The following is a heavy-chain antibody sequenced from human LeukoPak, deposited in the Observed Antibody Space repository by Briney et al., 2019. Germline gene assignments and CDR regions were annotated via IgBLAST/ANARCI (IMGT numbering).Heavy chain of an antibody. CDR2: ITCYGAT. Sequence: PGGSLRLSCASSGFTFSNFARMGVGQAPGTGRHWVSSITCYGATFYADSVRGRFTIFRDTSMNTLFLQMNSMGAEDKAVYYCAKGAAAGKVDWFDPWGQGTLVTVSS. J-gene: IGHJ5*02. D-gene: IGHD6-13*01. CDR3: AKGAAAGKVDWFDP. CDR1: GFTFSNFA. V-gene: IGHV3-23*01.